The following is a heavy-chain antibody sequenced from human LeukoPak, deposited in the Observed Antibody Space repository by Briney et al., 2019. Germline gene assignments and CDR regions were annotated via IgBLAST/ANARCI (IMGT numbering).Heavy chain of an antibody. CDR1: GYTFTDYY. CDR2: INPISGAT. Sequence: ASVKVSCKASGYTFTDYYLHWVRQAPGQGLEWMGWINPISGATNYAQKFQGRVTMTRDTSISAAYMELSRLRSDDTAVYYCARGPSSGDFDYWGQGTLVTVSS. CDR3: ARGPSSGDFDY. D-gene: IGHD6-6*01. V-gene: IGHV1-2*02. J-gene: IGHJ4*02.